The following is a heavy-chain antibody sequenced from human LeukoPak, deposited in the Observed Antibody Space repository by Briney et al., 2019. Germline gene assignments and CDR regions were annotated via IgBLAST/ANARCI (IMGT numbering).Heavy chain of an antibody. CDR3: ASTPQYYYDSSGYPNWYFDL. CDR1: GGSISSGDYY. Sequence: SETLSLTCTVSGGSISSGDYYWSWIRQPPGKGLEWIGYIYYSGGTYYNPSLKSRVTISVDTSKNQFCLKLSSVPAADTAVYYCASTPQYYYDSSGYPNWYFDLWGRGALVTVSS. V-gene: IGHV4-30-4*02. J-gene: IGHJ2*01. D-gene: IGHD3-22*01. CDR2: IYYSGGT.